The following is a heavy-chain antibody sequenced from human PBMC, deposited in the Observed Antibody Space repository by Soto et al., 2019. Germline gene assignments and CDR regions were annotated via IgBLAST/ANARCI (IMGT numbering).Heavy chain of an antibody. Sequence: EVLLEESGGGFVQPGGSLRLSCAASGLTVSTNNRTWVRRPPGKGLEWVAVIQDGGSISYADSVSDRFTISRDNAKNTVFLEMNNLRPEDTAVYFCARGEGSGSNALGHWGQGTLVTVSS. V-gene: IGHV3-66*01. D-gene: IGHD3-16*01. J-gene: IGHJ4*02. CDR2: IQDGGSI. CDR1: GLTVSTNN. CDR3: ARGEGSGSNALGH.